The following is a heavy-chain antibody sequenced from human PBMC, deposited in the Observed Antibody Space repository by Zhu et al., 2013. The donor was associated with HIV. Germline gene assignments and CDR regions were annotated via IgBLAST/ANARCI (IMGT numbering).Heavy chain of an antibody. Sequence: QVQLQESGPGLVKPSETLSLTCAVSGYSISSGYYWGWIRQPPGKGLEWIGSIYHSGSTYYNPSLKSRVTISVDTSKNQFSLKLSSVTAADTAVYYCASFLITGTLLLPYWGQGTLVTVSS. CDR2: IYHSGST. D-gene: IGHD1-7*01. CDR1: GYSISSGYY. CDR3: ASFLITGTLLLPY. V-gene: IGHV4-38-2*01. J-gene: IGHJ4*02.